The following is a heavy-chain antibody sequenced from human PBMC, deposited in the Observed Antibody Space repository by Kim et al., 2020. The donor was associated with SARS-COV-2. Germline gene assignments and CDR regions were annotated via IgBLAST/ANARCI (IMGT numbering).Heavy chain of an antibody. Sequence: SETLSLTCTISGGSMTVYYWNWIRQAPGKGLEWIGCINYIGNTKYNPSLKSRVVVTADASKSQFSLGLSSVTSADTAVYYCARDRWAGSSFDAFDIWGLG. D-gene: IGHD6-19*01. V-gene: IGHV4-59*12. CDR1: GGSMTVYY. CDR3: ARDRWAGSSFDAFDI. J-gene: IGHJ3*02. CDR2: INYIGNT.